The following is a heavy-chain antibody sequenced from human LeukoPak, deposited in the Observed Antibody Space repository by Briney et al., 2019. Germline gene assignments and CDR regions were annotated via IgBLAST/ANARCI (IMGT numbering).Heavy chain of an antibody. V-gene: IGHV3-74*01. D-gene: IGHD3-10*01. J-gene: IGHJ4*02. CDR1: GLTLSSYW. Sequence: GGSLRLSCAATGLTLSSYWMHWVRQAPGKGLVWVSRINSDGSSTRYADSVKGRFTISRDNAKNTLYLQMNSLRAEDTAVYYCAELTSMVEQYWGQGTLVTVSS. CDR2: INSDGSST. CDR3: AELTSMVEQY.